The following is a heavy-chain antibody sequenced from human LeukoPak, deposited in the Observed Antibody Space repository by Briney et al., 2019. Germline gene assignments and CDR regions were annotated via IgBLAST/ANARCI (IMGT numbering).Heavy chain of an antibody. D-gene: IGHD3-9*01. J-gene: IGHJ4*02. CDR3: AKRYFDWTQYYFDY. Sequence: GGSLRLFCGASGFNCISYAMSWVRQDPEEGLQWVSAISGSGGSTYYADAVKGRFTISRDNSKNTLYLQMNSLRAEDTAVYYCAKRYFDWTQYYFDYWGQGTLVTVSS. CDR2: ISGSGGST. V-gene: IGHV3-23*01. CDR1: GFNCISYA.